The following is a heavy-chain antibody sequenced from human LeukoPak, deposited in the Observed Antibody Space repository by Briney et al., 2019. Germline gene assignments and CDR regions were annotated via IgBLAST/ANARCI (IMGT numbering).Heavy chain of an antibody. Sequence: ASVKVSCKASGYTFTSYGISWVRQAPGQGLEWMGWISAYNGNTNYAQKLQGRVTMTTDTSTSTAYMELRSLRSDDTAVYYCARGDSSGYYYQYYFDYWGQGTLVTVSS. CDR1: GYTFTSYG. CDR2: ISAYNGNT. V-gene: IGHV1-18*01. D-gene: IGHD3-22*01. J-gene: IGHJ4*02. CDR3: ARGDSSGYYYQYYFDY.